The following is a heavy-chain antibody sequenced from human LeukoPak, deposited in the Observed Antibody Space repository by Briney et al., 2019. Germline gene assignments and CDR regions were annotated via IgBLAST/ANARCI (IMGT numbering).Heavy chain of an antibody. J-gene: IGHJ4*02. V-gene: IGHV3-30*03. Sequence: GGSLRLSCVTSGFSFSNYAMHWVRQAPGKGLEWAAVISHDASEKYYADPVKGRFTLSRDTSTSTVYMELSSLRSDDTAVYYCARTAARRFDYWGQGTLVTVSS. CDR2: ISHDASEK. D-gene: IGHD6-6*01. CDR3: ARTAARRFDY. CDR1: GFSFSNYA.